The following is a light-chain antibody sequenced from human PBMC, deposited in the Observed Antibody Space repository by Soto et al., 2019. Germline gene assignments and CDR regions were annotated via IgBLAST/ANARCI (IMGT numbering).Light chain of an antibody. CDR3: QQSYSTPLT. CDR2: AAS. Sequence: DIQMTQSPSSLSASVGDRVTITCRASQSISDYLNWYQQKPGKAPKLLIYAASSLQSGVPSRFSGSGAGTDFTLTISRLQPEDIANYYCQQSYSTPLTFGAGTKVEIK. V-gene: IGKV1-39*01. J-gene: IGKJ4*02. CDR1: QSISDY.